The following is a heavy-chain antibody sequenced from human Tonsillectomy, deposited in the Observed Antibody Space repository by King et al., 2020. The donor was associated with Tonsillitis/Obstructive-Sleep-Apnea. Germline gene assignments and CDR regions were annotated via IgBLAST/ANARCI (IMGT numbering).Heavy chain of an antibody. CDR3: ARQRGYCSSTSCYGFGY. V-gene: IGHV3-53*01. Sequence: QLVQSGGGLIQPGGSLRLSCAASGFTVSSNYMSWVRQAPGKGLEWVSVIYSGGSTYYADSVKGRFTISRDNSNNTLYLQMNSLSAEDTAVYYCARQRGYCSSTSCYGFGYWGQGTLVTVSS. CDR1: GFTVSSNY. D-gene: IGHD2-2*01. CDR2: IYSGGST. J-gene: IGHJ4*02.